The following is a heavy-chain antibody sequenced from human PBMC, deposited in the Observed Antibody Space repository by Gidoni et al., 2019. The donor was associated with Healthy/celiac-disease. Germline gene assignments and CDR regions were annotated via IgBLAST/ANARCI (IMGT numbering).Heavy chain of an antibody. D-gene: IGHD3-3*01. CDR3: AKAGSYDFWSLNYYYMDV. V-gene: IGHV3-30*18. J-gene: IGHJ6*03. Sequence: QVQLVESGGGVVQPGRSLRLSCAASGFTFSSSGVHWVRQAPGKGLEWVAVISYDGSNKYYADSVKGRFTISRDNSKNTLYLQMNSLRAEDTAVYYCAKAGSYDFWSLNYYYMDVWGKGTTVTVSS. CDR1: GFTFSSSG. CDR2: ISYDGSNK.